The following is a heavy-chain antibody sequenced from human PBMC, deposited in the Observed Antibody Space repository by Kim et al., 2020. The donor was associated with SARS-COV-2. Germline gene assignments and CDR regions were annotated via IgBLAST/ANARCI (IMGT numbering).Heavy chain of an antibody. D-gene: IGHD2-21*02. J-gene: IGHJ3*02. CDR2: ISWNSGSI. CDR1: GFTFDDYA. CDR3: AKDRRPAPVVTAMLDAFDI. Sequence: GGSLRLSCAASGFTFDDYAMHWVRQAPGKGLEWVSGISWNSGSIGYADSVKGRFTISRDNAKNSLYLQMNSLRAEDTALYYCAKDRRPAPVVTAMLDAFDIWGQGTMVTVSS. V-gene: IGHV3-9*01.